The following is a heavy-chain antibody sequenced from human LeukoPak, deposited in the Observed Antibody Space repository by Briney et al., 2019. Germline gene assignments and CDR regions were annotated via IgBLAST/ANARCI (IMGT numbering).Heavy chain of an antibody. CDR2: INPNSGGT. CDR3: AREEIVVVPAAHEDYGMDV. J-gene: IGHJ6*04. CDR1: GYTFTGYY. D-gene: IGHD2-2*01. Sequence: ASVKVSCTASGYTFTGYYMHWVRQAPGQGLEWMGWINPNSGGTNYAQKFQGWVTMTRDTSISTAYMELSRLRSDDTAVYYCAREEIVVVPAAHEDYGMDVWGKGTTVTVSS. V-gene: IGHV1-2*04.